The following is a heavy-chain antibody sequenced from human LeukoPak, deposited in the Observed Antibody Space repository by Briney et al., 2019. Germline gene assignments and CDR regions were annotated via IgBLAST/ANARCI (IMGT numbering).Heavy chain of an antibody. V-gene: IGHV1-18*04. CDR3: ARTSYYYDTYYFDY. CDR1: GYTLTDYF. D-gene: IGHD3-22*01. Sequence: ASVKVSCKASGYTLTDYFMHWVRQAPGHGLEWMGWISIYNANTNYAQRLQGRVTMTTDTSTNTAYMELRSLRSDDTAVYYCARTSYYYDTYYFDYWGQGTLVTVSS. J-gene: IGHJ4*02. CDR2: ISIYNANT.